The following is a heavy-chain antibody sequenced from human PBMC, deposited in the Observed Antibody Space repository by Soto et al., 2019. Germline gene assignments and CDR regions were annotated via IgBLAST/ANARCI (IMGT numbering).Heavy chain of an antibody. J-gene: IGHJ4*02. D-gene: IGHD1-26*01. CDR2: IIPILGIA. CDR1: GGTFSSYT. V-gene: IGHV1-69*02. Sequence: QVQLVQSGAEVKKPGSSVKVSCKASGGTFSSYTISWVRQAPGQGLEWMGRIIPILGIANYAQKFQGRVTITADKSTSTAYMELSSLRSEDTAVYYCARDSGSYFAPSGTNYFDYWGQGTLVTVSS. CDR3: ARDSGSYFAPSGTNYFDY.